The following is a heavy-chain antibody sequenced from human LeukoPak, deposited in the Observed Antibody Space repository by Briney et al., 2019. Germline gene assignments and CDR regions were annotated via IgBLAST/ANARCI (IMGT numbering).Heavy chain of an antibody. D-gene: IGHD3-22*01. CDR2: FDPEDGET. CDR1: GYTLTELS. V-gene: IGHV1-24*01. Sequence: GASVTVSCKVSGYTLTELSMHWVRQAPGKGLEWMGGFDPEDGETIYAQKFQGRVTMTEDTSTDTAYMELSSLRSEDTAVYYCATFQWLLLQTDAFDIWGQGTMVTVSS. J-gene: IGHJ3*02. CDR3: ATFQWLLLQTDAFDI.